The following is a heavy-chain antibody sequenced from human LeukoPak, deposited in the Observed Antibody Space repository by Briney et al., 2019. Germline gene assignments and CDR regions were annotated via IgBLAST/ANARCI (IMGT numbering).Heavy chain of an antibody. D-gene: IGHD3-3*01. J-gene: IGHJ4*02. V-gene: IGHV3-30*18. CDR2: ISYDGNKK. CDR1: GFIFSSYG. Sequence: AGGSLRLSCAASGFIFSSYGMHRVRQAPGKGLEWVAVISYDGNKKYYADSVKGRFTISRDNSRNTLYLQMNSLRGEDTAVYYCAKDVLRLLEWPRMTDYWGQGTLVIVSS. CDR3: AKDVLRLLEWPRMTDY.